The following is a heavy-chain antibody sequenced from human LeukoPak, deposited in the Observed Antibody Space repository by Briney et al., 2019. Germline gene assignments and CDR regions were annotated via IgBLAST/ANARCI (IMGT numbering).Heavy chain of an antibody. CDR2: IYYSGNT. D-gene: IGHD2-21*02. Sequence: PSETLSLACTVSGGSISSYHWSWVRQPPGKGLEWVWHIYYSGNTNYNPSLKSRVPISVVTPKNQFYLKLHSVTAADAAVYYCASLVVTSNPFDYWGQGTLVTVSP. V-gene: IGHV4-59*01. CDR3: ASLVVTSNPFDY. J-gene: IGHJ4*02. CDR1: GGSISSYH.